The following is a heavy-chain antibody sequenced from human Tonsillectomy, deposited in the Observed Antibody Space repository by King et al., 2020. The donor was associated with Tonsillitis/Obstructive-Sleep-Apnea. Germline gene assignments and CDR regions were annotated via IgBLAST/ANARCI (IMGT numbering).Heavy chain of an antibody. CDR3: TRDGGGLQTTEEYHSFEN. D-gene: IGHD3-16*01. CDR2: ITPILGTT. Sequence: QLVQSGAEVKKPGSSVKVSCKASGGTFSAYAFTWVRQTPGQGLEWMGGITPILGTTKYAQKYLGRVTITEDKSTCTVHMEMTSLRSDYTAVYCLTRDGGGLQTTEEYHSFENWGKGTMVTVSS. V-gene: IGHV1-69*10. J-gene: IGHJ3*02. CDR1: GGTFSAYA.